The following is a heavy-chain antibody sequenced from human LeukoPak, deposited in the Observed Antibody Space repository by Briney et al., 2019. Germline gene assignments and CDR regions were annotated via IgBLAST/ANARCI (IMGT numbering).Heavy chain of an antibody. CDR1: GFTFSSYS. D-gene: IGHD5-24*01. Sequence: GGSLRLSCAASGFTFSSYSMNWVRQAPGKGLEWVSSISSSSSYIYYADSVKGRFTISRDNAKNSLYLQMNSLRAEDTAVYYCARAWGYRGYYFGYWGQGTLVTVSS. CDR3: ARAWGYRGYYFGY. CDR2: ISSSSSYI. V-gene: IGHV3-21*01. J-gene: IGHJ4*02.